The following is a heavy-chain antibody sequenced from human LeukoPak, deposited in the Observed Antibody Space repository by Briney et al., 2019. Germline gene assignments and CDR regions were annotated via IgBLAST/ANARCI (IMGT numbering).Heavy chain of an antibody. CDR3: ARRYRSGWYLMDWFDP. CDR1: GGSLSGYY. D-gene: IGHD6-19*01. CDR2: INHSGST. J-gene: IGHJ5*02. Sequence: PSETLSLTCGVYGGSLSGYYWSWLRQPPGKGLEWIGEINHSGSTNYNPSLKSRVTISVDTSKNQFSLKLSSVTAADTAVYYCARRYRSGWYLMDWFDPWGQGTLVTVSS. V-gene: IGHV4-34*01.